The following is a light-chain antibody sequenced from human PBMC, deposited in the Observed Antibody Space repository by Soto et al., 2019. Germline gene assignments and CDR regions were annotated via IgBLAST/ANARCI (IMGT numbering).Light chain of an antibody. V-gene: IGKV1-5*03. Sequence: DIQMTQSPSPLSASVGDRVPITCRARPSISSWLAWYQKKPGKAPKLLIYKASSLESGVPSRFSGSGSGTEFTLTISSLQPDDFATYYCQQYNSYLYTFGQGTKLEIK. CDR1: PSISSW. CDR3: QQYNSYLYT. J-gene: IGKJ2*01. CDR2: KAS.